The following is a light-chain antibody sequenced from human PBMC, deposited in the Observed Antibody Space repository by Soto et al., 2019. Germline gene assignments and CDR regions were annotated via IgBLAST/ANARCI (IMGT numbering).Light chain of an antibody. V-gene: IGKV3-20*01. CDR2: GAS. J-gene: IGKJ5*01. CDR3: QQYGSSPT. Sequence: EIVLTQSPGTLSLSPGERATLSCRASQSVSSSYLAWYQQKPGQAPRRLIYGASSRATGIPDRFSGSGSGTDFTLTISRLEPEDFAVYYCQQYGSSPTFGQGTRLESK. CDR1: QSVSSSY.